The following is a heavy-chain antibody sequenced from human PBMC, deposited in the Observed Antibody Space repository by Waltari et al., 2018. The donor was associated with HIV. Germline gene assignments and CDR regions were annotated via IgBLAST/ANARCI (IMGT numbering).Heavy chain of an antibody. D-gene: IGHD3-3*01. CDR3: ARGNYDFWSLGGSWFDP. CDR1: GFTFSSYG. V-gene: IGHV3-30*03. Sequence: QVQLVESGGGVVQPGRSLRLSCAASGFTFSSYGMHWVRQAPGKGLEWVAVISYDGSNKYYADSVKGRFTISRDNSKNTLYLQMNSLRAEDTAVYYCARGNYDFWSLGGSWFDPWGQGTLVTVSS. CDR2: ISYDGSNK. J-gene: IGHJ5*02.